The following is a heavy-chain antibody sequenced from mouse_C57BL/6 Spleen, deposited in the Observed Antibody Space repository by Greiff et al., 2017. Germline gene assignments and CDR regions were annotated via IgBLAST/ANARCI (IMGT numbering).Heavy chain of an antibody. CDR1: GFSLTSYG. D-gene: IGHD1-1*01. CDR3: ARNPSPYGSSYDWYFDV. Sequence: VKLKESGPGLVQPSQSLSITCTVSGFSLTSYGVHWVRQSPGKGLEWLGVIWSGGSTDYNAAFISRLSISKDNSKSQVFFKMNSLQADDTAIYYCARNPSPYGSSYDWYFDVWGTGTTVTVSS. J-gene: IGHJ1*03. V-gene: IGHV2-2*01. CDR2: IWSGGST.